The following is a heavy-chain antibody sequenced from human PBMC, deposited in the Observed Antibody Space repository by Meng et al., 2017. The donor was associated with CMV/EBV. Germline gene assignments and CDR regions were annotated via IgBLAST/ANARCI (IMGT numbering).Heavy chain of an antibody. CDR3: ASSLTYPDY. V-gene: IGHV4-34*01. J-gene: IGHJ4*02. D-gene: IGHD2-15*01. CDR1: GESFSGYY. Sequence: QVQPPQRGPGLCTPSETLSLTCAVYGESFSGYYWSWIRQPPGKGLEWIGEINHSGSTNYNPSLKSRVTISVDTSKNQFSLKLSSVTAADTAVYYCASSLTYPDYWGQGTLVTVSS. CDR2: INHSGST.